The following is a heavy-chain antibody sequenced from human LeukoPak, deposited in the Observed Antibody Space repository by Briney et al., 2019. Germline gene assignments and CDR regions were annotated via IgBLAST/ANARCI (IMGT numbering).Heavy chain of an antibody. Sequence: QTGGSLRLSCAASKFAFNNYAMIWVRQAPGKGLEWVSAISGSGGSTYYADSVKGRFTISRDNSKNTLYLQMNSLRAEDTAVYYCANLEYNTPHFDYWGQGTLVTVSS. CDR3: ANLEYNTPHFDY. J-gene: IGHJ4*02. D-gene: IGHD1-14*01. CDR1: KFAFNNYA. V-gene: IGHV3-23*01. CDR2: ISGSGGST.